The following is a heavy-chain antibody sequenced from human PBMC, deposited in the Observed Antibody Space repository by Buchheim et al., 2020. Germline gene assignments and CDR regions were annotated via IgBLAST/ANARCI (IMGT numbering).Heavy chain of an antibody. J-gene: IGHJ6*04. CDR2: ISSSGSTI. D-gene: IGHD3-3*01. CDR1: GFTFSSYE. Sequence: EVQLVESGGGLVQPGGSLRLSCAASGFTFSSYEMNWVRQAPGKGLVGVSYISSSGSTIYYADPVKGRFTISRDNAKNSLYLPMSSMRAADTAVYYCAGDDYLVSINYCYFWRGNFYYYVMNIWG. CDR3: AGDDYLVSINYCYFWRGNFYYYVMNI. V-gene: IGHV3-48*03.